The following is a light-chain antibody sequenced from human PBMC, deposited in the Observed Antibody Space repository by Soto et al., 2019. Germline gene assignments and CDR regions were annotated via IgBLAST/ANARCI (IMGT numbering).Light chain of an antibody. CDR3: QQSYSIPFT. Sequence: DIQMTQSPSSLSASVGDRVTITCRASQSISGYLNWYQQKPGKAPKLLIYAAFTLQSGVPSRFSGTESGTDFTLSISSLQPEDSATYYCQQSYSIPFTFGPGTTVDLK. CDR1: QSISGY. V-gene: IGKV1-39*01. J-gene: IGKJ3*01. CDR2: AAF.